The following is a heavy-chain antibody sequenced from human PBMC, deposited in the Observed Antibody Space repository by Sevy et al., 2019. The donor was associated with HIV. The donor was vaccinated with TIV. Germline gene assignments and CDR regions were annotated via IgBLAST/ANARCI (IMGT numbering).Heavy chain of an antibody. J-gene: IGHJ6*02. CDR3: AKRLVSWDGMDV. D-gene: IGHD1-20*01. Sequence: GGSLRLSCAASEFTFSTYAMNWVRQAPGKGLEWVSFISSSGNYIYYADSVKGRFTISRDNAKNLLYLQMNSLRAEDTAVYYCAKRLVSWDGMDVWGQGTTVTVSS. V-gene: IGHV3-21*01. CDR1: EFTFSTYA. CDR2: ISSSGNYI.